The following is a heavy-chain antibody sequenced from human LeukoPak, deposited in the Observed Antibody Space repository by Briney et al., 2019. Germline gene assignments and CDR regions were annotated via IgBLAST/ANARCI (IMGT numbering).Heavy chain of an antibody. D-gene: IGHD2-2*01. CDR1: GYTFTIYG. V-gene: IGHV1-18*01. CDR3: ARDCTSTSCPYYYYYYMDV. Sequence: ASVTVPCTSSGYTFTIYGISWVRQAPGQGLEWMGWISAYNGNTNYAQKLQGRVTMTTDTSTSTAYMELRSLRSDDTAVYYCARDCTSTSCPYYYYYYMDVWGKGTTVTVSS. CDR2: ISAYNGNT. J-gene: IGHJ6*03.